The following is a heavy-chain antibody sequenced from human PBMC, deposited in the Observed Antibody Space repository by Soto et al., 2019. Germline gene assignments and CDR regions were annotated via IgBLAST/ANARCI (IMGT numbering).Heavy chain of an antibody. CDR3: ARAGDIVATTFDY. Sequence: SVKVPCKASGGTFSSYAISWVRQAPGQGLEWMGGIIPIFGTANYAQKFQGRVTITADESTSTAYMELSSLRSEDTAVYYCARAGDIVATTFDYWGQGTLVTVSS. CDR1: GGTFSSYA. V-gene: IGHV1-69*13. D-gene: IGHD5-12*01. CDR2: IIPIFGTA. J-gene: IGHJ4*02.